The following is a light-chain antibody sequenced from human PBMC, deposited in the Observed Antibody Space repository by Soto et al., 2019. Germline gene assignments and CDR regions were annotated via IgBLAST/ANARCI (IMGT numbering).Light chain of an antibody. CDR1: NSDIGLFSL. V-gene: IGLV2-23*02. CDR2: EVS. CDR3: CSYAGSRTWV. J-gene: IGLJ3*02. Sequence: QSVPIQPASVSGSPGQSITISCTGTNSDIGLFSLVSWYQQYPDKDPKLILYEVSKWPSGIPHRFSGSKSGNTASLTISGLQAEDEADYYCCSYAGSRTWVFGGGTKLTVL.